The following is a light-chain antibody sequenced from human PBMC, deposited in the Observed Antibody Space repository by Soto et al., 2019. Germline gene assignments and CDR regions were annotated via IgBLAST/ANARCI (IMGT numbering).Light chain of an antibody. Sequence: EIVLTQSPGTLSSSPGERATLSCRASQSVNSDYLAWYQQKPGQAPRLLIYGTSSRATGSPDRFSGSGSGTDFTLTISRLEPEDFAVYYCQQYGSSPRYIFGQGTKLEI. V-gene: IGKV3-20*01. CDR2: GTS. CDR3: QQYGSSPRYI. J-gene: IGKJ2*01. CDR1: QSVNSDY.